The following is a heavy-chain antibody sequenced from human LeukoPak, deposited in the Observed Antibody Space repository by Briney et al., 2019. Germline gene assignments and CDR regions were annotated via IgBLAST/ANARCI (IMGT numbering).Heavy chain of an antibody. CDR3: ARDLCSSCHDAFDI. V-gene: IGHV1-69*01. CDR2: IIPIFGTA. D-gene: IGHD6-13*01. CDR1: GGTFSSYA. J-gene: IGHJ3*02. Sequence: SVKVSCKASGGTFSSYAISWVRQAPGQGLEWMGGIIPIFGTANYAQKFQGRVTITADESTSTAYMELSSLRSEDTDVYYCARDLCSSCHDAFDIWGQGTMVTVSS.